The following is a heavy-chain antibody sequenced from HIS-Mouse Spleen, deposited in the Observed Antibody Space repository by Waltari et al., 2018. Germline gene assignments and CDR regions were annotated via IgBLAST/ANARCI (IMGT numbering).Heavy chain of an antibody. CDR3: AKENRRATVTTVRIYYYYYGMDV. CDR1: GFTFSSYG. Sequence: QVQLVESGGGVVQPGRSLRLSCAASGFTFSSYGMHWVRQAPGKGLEWVAVISYDGSNKYYAASVKGRFTISRDNSKNTLYLQMNSLRAEDTAVYYCAKENRRATVTTVRIYYYYYGMDVWGQGTTVTVSS. D-gene: IGHD4-17*01. J-gene: IGHJ6*02. CDR2: ISYDGSNK. V-gene: IGHV3-30*18.